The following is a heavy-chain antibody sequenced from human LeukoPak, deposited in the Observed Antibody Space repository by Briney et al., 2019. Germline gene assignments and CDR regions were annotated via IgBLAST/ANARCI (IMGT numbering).Heavy chain of an antibody. V-gene: IGHV4-59*05. D-gene: IGHD2-21*02. CDR3: ARRPVTDSYYYYYMDV. CDR2: LYYSGST. Sequence: SETLSLTCTVSGGSISSYYWSWIRQPPGKGLEWIGSLYYSGSTDYNPSLKSRVTISVDTSKNQFSLKLNSVTAADTAVYYCARRPVTDSYYYYYMDVWGKGTTVTISS. CDR1: GGSISSYY. J-gene: IGHJ6*03.